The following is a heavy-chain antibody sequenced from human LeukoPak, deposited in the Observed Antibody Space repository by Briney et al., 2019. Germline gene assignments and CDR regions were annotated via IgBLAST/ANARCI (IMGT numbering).Heavy chain of an antibody. D-gene: IGHD3-22*01. CDR3: AGSYYYDSSGSDAFDT. Sequence: SETLSLTCAVYGGSFSGYYWSWIRQPPGKGLEWNGEINHSGSTNYNPSLKSRVTISVDTSKNQFSLKLSSVTAADTAVYYCAGSYYYDSSGSDAFDTWGQGTMVTVSS. CDR2: INHSGST. V-gene: IGHV4-34*01. CDR1: GGSFSGYY. J-gene: IGHJ3*02.